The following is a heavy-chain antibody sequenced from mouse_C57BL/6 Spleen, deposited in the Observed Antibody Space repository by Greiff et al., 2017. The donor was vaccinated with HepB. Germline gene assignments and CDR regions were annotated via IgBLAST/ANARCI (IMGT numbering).Heavy chain of an antibody. CDR1: GFTFSSYA. Sequence: EVQRVESGGGLVKPGGSLKLSCAASGFTFSSYAMSWVRQTPEKRLEWVATISDGGSYTYYPDNVKGRFTISRDNAKNNLYLQMSHLKSEDTAMYYCARRNGTWYFDVWGTGTTVTVSS. CDR3: ARRNGTWYFDV. CDR2: ISDGGSYT. J-gene: IGHJ1*03. D-gene: IGHD4-1*01. V-gene: IGHV5-4*01.